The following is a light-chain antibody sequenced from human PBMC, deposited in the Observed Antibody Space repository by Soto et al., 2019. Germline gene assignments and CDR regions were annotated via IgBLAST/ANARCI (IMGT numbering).Light chain of an antibody. V-gene: IGKV3-11*01. J-gene: IGKJ5*01. CDR2: DAS. Sequence: EVVLTQSPATLSLSPGERATLSCRASQSIRSYLAWYQPKPGQPPRLLIYDASNRAPGIPARFSGSGSGTDVTLTISSLEPEDSACYYCQQRSNWVTFGQGTRLEI. CDR3: QQRSNWVT. CDR1: QSIRSY.